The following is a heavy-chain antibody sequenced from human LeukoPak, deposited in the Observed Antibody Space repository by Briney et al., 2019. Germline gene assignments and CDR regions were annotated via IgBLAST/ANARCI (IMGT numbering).Heavy chain of an antibody. V-gene: IGHV3-23*01. CDR3: AKDYYGSGRYPSGAFDI. Sequence: GGSLRLSCAASGFTFSSYAMSWVRQAPGKRLEWVSAISGSGGSTYYADSVKGRFTISRDNSKNTLYLQMNSLRAEDTAVYYCAKDYYGSGRYPSGAFDIWGQGTMVTVSS. D-gene: IGHD3-10*01. CDR1: GFTFSSYA. J-gene: IGHJ3*02. CDR2: ISGSGGST.